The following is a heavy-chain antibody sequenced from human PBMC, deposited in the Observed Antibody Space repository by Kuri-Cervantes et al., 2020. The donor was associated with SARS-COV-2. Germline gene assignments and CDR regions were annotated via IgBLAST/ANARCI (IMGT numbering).Heavy chain of an antibody. CDR3: ARGFLDSYGLNWFDP. D-gene: IGHD5-18*01. CDR1: GGSFSVYY. CDR2: INHSGNT. Sequence: GSLTLSCAVYGGSFSVYYGSWIRHPPGKGLEWIGEINHSGNTNYDPSPKSPVTISIDTSKNQFSLKLSSVTAADRAVYYCARGFLDSYGLNWFDPWGQGTPVTVSS. V-gene: IGHV4-34*01. J-gene: IGHJ5*02.